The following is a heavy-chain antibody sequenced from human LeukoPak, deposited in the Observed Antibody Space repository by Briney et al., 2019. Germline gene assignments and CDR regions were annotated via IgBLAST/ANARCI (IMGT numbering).Heavy chain of an antibody. CDR2: ISAYNGNT. D-gene: IGHD2-2*02. CDR3: ARDLDIVVVPAAIGPGDY. J-gene: IGHJ4*02. CDR1: GYTFTSYG. Sequence: GASVKVSCKASGYTFTSYGISWVRQAPGQGLEWMGWISAYNGNTNYAQKLQGRVTMTTDTSTSTAYMELRSLRSDDTAVYYCARDLDIVVVPAAIGPGDYWGQGTQVTVSS. V-gene: IGHV1-18*01.